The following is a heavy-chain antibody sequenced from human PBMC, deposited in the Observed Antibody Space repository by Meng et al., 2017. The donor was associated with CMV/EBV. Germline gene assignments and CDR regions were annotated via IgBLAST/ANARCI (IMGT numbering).Heavy chain of an antibody. D-gene: IGHD3-3*01. V-gene: IGHV1-8*03. J-gene: IGHJ6*02. Sequence: ASVKVSCKASGGTFTSYDINWVRQATGQGLEWMGWMNPNSGNTGYAQKFQGRVTITRNTSISTAYMELSSLRSEDTAVYYCARGPYYDFWSGYEGGMDVWGQGTTVTVSS. CDR3: ARGPYYDFWSGYEGGMDV. CDR1: GGTFTSYD. CDR2: MNPNSGNT.